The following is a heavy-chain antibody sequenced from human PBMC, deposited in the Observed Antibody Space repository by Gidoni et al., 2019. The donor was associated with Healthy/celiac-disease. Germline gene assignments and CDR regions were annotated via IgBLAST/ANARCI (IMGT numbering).Heavy chain of an antibody. CDR1: GFTFSNAW. CDR3: TTTYYDSSGFDY. J-gene: IGHJ4*02. V-gene: IGHV3-15*01. CDR2: IKSKTDGGTT. D-gene: IGHD3-22*01. Sequence: EVQLVESGGGLVKPGGSLRLSCAASGFTFSNAWMSWVRQAPGKGLEWVGRIKSKTDGGTTDYAAPVKGRFTISRDDSKNTLYLQMNSLKTEDTAVYYCTTTYYDSSGFDYWGQGTLVTVSS.